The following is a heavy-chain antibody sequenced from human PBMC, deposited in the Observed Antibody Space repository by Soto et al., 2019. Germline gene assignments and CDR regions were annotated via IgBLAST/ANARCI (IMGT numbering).Heavy chain of an antibody. V-gene: IGHV5-51*01. CDR1: GYSFTSYW. CDR3: ARGYYYGSGRWYYYAMDV. Sequence: GESLKISCKGSGYSFTSYWIGWVRQMPGKGLECMGIIYPGDSDTRYSPSFQGQVTISADKSISTAYLQWSSLKASDTAMYYCARGYYYGSGRWYYYAMDVWGQGTTVTVSS. J-gene: IGHJ6*02. CDR2: IYPGDSDT. D-gene: IGHD3-10*01.